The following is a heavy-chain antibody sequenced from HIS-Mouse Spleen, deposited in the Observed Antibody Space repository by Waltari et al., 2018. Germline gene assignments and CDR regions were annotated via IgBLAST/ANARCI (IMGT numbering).Heavy chain of an antibody. CDR2: INHSGST. Sequence: QVQLQQWGAGLLTPSETLSLTCAVYGGSFRGYYWSWIPQPPGKGLEWIGEINHSGSTNYNPSLKSRVTISVDTSKNQFSLKLSSVTAADTAVYYCARGKGSSSWYYFDYWGQGTLVTVSS. D-gene: IGHD6-13*01. V-gene: IGHV4-34*01. CDR1: GGSFRGYY. J-gene: IGHJ4*02. CDR3: ARGKGSSSWYYFDY.